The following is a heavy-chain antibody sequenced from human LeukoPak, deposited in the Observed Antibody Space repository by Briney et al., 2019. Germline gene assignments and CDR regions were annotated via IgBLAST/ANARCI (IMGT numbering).Heavy chain of an antibody. D-gene: IGHD2-2*01. V-gene: IGHV3-23*01. J-gene: IGHJ4*02. CDR3: AKTTRSVVVPVAPFDY. CDR1: GFTFSSYA. Sequence: PGGSLRLSCAVSGFTFSSYAMSWVRQAPGKGLEWVSGVSGSRGSTYYADSVKGRFTISRDNSKNTLYLQMNSLRAEDTAVYYCAKTTRSVVVPVAPFDYWGQGTLVTVSS. CDR2: VSGSRGST.